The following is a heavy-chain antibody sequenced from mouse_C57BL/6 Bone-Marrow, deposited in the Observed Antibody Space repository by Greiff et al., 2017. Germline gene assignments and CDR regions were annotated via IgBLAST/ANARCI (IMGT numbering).Heavy chain of an antibody. CDR2: IDPENGDP. J-gene: IGHJ2*01. Sequence: VQLQQSGAELVRPGASVKLSCTASGFNIKDDYMHWVKQRPEQGLEWIGWIDPENGDPEYASKFQGKATITADTSSNTAYLQLSSLTSEDTAVYYCTTDYGSSPDYWGQGTTLTVSS. CDR3: TTDYGSSPDY. V-gene: IGHV14-4*01. D-gene: IGHD1-1*01. CDR1: GFNIKDDY.